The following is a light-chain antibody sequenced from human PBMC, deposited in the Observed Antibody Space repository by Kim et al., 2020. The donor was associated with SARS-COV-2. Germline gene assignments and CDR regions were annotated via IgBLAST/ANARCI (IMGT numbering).Light chain of an antibody. CDR1: QGISSY. CDR3: QQLNSYPRLT. V-gene: IGKV1-9*01. J-gene: IGKJ4*01. CDR2: AAS. Sequence: DIQLTQSPSFLSASVGYRVTITCRASQGISSYLAWYQQKPGKAPKLLIYAASTLQSGVPSRFSGSGSGTEFTLTISSLQPEDFATYYCQQLNSYPRLTFGGGTKVDIK.